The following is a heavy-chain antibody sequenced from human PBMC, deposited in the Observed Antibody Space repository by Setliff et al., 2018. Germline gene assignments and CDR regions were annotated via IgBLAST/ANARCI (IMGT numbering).Heavy chain of an antibody. CDR3: ARVGPYYYGSGSS. CDR1: GGSFSGYY. J-gene: IGHJ5*02. V-gene: IGHV4-34*01. Sequence: VYGGSFSGYYWSWIRQPPGKGLEWIGEINHSGSTNYNPSLKSRVTISVDTSKNQFSLKLSSVTAADTAVYYCARVGPYYYGSGSSWGQGTLVTVSS. D-gene: IGHD3-10*01. CDR2: INHSGST.